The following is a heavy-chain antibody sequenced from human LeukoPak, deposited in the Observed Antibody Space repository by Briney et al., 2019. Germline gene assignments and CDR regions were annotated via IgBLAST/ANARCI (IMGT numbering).Heavy chain of an antibody. CDR1: GYSFSTFG. V-gene: IGHV1-18*01. D-gene: IGHD4-17*01. CDR2: IGTYNGLT. Sequence: ASVKVSCKASGYSFSTFGISWVRQAPGQGPEWMGWIGTYNGLTNYAKKFQGRVTMTTDISTTIAYLELKSLKSDDTAVYFCARDDFGDNGGVPFDHWGQGTLVTVSS. CDR3: ARDDFGDNGGVPFDH. J-gene: IGHJ4*02.